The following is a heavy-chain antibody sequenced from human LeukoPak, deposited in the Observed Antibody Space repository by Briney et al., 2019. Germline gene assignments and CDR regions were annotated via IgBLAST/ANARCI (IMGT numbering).Heavy chain of an antibody. CDR1: GYTFTHYG. J-gene: IGHJ4*02. CDR3: AREVAATLIDY. Sequence: GASVIVSFKASGYTFTHYGITWVRQAPGHGLEWMGWISAYNGNTNYAQKLQGRVTMITDTSTSTAYMELRSLKSDDTAVYYCAREVAATLIDYWGQGTLVTVSS. V-gene: IGHV1-18*01. D-gene: IGHD2-15*01. CDR2: ISAYNGNT.